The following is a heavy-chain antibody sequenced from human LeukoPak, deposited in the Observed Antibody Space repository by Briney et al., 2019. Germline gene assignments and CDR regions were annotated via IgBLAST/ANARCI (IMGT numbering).Heavy chain of an antibody. V-gene: IGHV1-69*13. Sequence: GASVKVSCKASGGTFSSYAISWVRQAPGQGLEWMGGIIPIFGTANYAQKFQGRVTITADESTSTAYMELSSLRSEDTAVYYCAREPGIAVAGTFDYWGQGTLVTVSS. CDR3: AREPGIAVAGTFDY. CDR2: IIPIFGTA. D-gene: IGHD6-19*01. CDR1: GGTFSSYA. J-gene: IGHJ4*02.